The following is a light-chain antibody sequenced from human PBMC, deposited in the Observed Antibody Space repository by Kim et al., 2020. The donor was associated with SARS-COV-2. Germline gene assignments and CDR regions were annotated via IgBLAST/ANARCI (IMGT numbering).Light chain of an antibody. CDR3: QAWDSTYVV. Sequence: SSELTQPPSVSVSPGQTDSITCSGDKLGDKYACWYQQKPGQYPVLVIYQDSKRPSGIPERFTGSNSGNTATLTISGTQAMDEADYYCQAWDSTYVVFGGG. V-gene: IGLV3-1*01. CDR2: QDS. CDR1: KLGDKY. J-gene: IGLJ2*01.